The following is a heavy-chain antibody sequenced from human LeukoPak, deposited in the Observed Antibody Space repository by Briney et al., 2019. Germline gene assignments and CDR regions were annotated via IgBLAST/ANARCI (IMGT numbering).Heavy chain of an antibody. CDR1: GGSFSGYY. D-gene: IGHD4-23*01. CDR3: ALGGNGVDY. J-gene: IGHJ4*02. V-gene: IGHV4-34*01. Sequence: TSSETLSLTCAVYGGSFSGYYWSWIRQPPGKGLEWIGEINHSGSTNYNPSLKSRVTISVDTSKNQFSLKLSSVTAADTAVYYWALGGNGVDYWGQGTLVTVSS. CDR2: INHSGST.